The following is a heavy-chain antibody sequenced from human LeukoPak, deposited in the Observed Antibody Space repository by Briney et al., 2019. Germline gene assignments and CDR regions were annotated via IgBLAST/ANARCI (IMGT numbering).Heavy chain of an antibody. D-gene: IGHD3-3*01. CDR3: ARDYDSELDY. V-gene: IGHV1-2*02. J-gene: IGHJ4*02. Sequence: ASVKVSFKSSGYPFTGYYMHLVRQAPGQGIEWMGWIDPNSGDTNYAQNLQGRVTMTRDTSINTTYMEVNRLTFDDTAMYYCARDYDSELDYWGQGTLVTVSS. CDR2: IDPNSGDT. CDR1: GYPFTGYY.